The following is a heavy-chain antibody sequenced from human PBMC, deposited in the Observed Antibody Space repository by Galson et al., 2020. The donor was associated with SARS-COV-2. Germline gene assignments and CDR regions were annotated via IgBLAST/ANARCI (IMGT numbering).Heavy chain of an antibody. Sequence: SETLSLTCTVSGGSVSSGSYYWSWIWQPPGKGLEWIGYIYYSGSTNYNPSLKSRVTISVDTSKNQFSLKLSSVTAADTAVYYCARGPIATYYYYMDVWGKGTTVTVSS. CDR2: IYYSGST. CDR3: ARGPIATYYYYMDV. J-gene: IGHJ6*03. CDR1: GGSVSSGSYY. V-gene: IGHV4-61*01. D-gene: IGHD6-13*01.